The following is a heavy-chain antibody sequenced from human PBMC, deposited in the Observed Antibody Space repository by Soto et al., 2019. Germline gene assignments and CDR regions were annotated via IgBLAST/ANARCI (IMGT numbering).Heavy chain of an antibody. CDR3: ARGRGGWFINQLLNAFDI. CDR2: IYYSGST. D-gene: IGHD2-2*01. CDR1: GGSIRSYD. V-gene: IGHV4-59*01. J-gene: IGHJ3*02. Sequence: PSETLSLTCTVSGGSIRSYDWSWIRQPPGKGLEWIGYIYYSGSTNYNPSLKSRVTISVDTSKNQFSLKLSSVTAADTAVYYCARGRGGWFINQLLNAFDIWGQGTMVTVSS.